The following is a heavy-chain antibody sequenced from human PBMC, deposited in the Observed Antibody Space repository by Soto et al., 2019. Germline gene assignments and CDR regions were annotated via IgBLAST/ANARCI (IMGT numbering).Heavy chain of an antibody. V-gene: IGHV4-34*01. D-gene: IGHD3-22*01. Sequence: SETLSLTCAVYGGSFSDYYWSWIRQPQGKGLEWIGEINHSGSTNYNPSLKSRVTISVDTSKNQFSLKLSSVTAADTAVYYCARELHYYDSSGYYFDYWGQGTLVTVSS. CDR3: ARELHYYDSSGYYFDY. CDR1: GGSFSDYY. CDR2: INHSGST. J-gene: IGHJ4*02.